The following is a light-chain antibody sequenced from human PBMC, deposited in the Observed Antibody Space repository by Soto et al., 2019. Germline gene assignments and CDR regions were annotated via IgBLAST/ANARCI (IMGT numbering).Light chain of an antibody. CDR2: DVN. Sequence: QSALTQPASVSGSPGQSITLSCTGTSSDIGGYDYVSWYQRHPGKAPKLIIYDVNNRPSGVSNRFSGSKSGNTASLTISGXXXEDEADXYCTSYASGSSHVVFGGGTKLTVL. J-gene: IGLJ2*01. CDR3: TSYASGSSHVV. V-gene: IGLV2-14*01. CDR1: SSDIGGYDY.